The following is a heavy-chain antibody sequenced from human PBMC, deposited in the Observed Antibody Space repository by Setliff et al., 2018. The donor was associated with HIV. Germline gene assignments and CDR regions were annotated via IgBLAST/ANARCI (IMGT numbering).Heavy chain of an antibody. CDR2: IIPIFGTA. Sequence: SVKVSCKASGGTFSSYAISWVRQAPGQGLEWMGGIIPIFGTANYAQKFQGRVTITADESTSTAYMELRDLRPEDTAVYFCASPRSAGTYQGAFYYFLHVWGKGTTVTVS. CDR3: ASPRSAGTYQGAFYYFLHV. CDR1: GGTFSSYA. V-gene: IGHV1-69*13. D-gene: IGHD1-26*01. J-gene: IGHJ6*03.